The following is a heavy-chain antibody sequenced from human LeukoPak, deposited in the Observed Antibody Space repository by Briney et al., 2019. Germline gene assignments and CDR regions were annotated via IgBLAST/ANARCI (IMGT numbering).Heavy chain of an antibody. D-gene: IGHD3-22*01. CDR2: IYPGDSDT. CDR3: ATSSDSSGYYDYFDY. V-gene: IGHV5-51*01. J-gene: IGHJ4*02. CDR1: GYSFTSYW. Sequence: GESLKISCKGSGYSFTSYWIGWVRQMPGKGLEWMAVIYPGDSDTKYSPSFQGHITISADSSSTTAYLQWSSLKASDTAIYYCATSSDSSGYYDYFDYWGQGTLVTVSS.